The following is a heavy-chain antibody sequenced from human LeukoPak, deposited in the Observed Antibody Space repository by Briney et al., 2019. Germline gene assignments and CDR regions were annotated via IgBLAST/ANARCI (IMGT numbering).Heavy chain of an antibody. CDR1: GYSISSGYY. CDR3: ARVELRYFDWLLWGYFDY. Sequence: SETLSLTCTVSGYSISSGYYWGWIRQPPGKGLEWIGSIYHSGSTFYNPSLKSRVTISVDTSKSQFSLKLSSVTAADTAVYYCARVELRYFDWLLWGYFDYWGQGTLVTVSS. V-gene: IGHV4-38-2*02. CDR2: IYHSGST. D-gene: IGHD3-9*01. J-gene: IGHJ4*02.